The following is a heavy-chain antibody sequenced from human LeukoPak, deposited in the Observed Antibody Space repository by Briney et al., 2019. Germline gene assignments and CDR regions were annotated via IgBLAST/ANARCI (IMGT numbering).Heavy chain of an antibody. Sequence: SETPSLTCTVSGGSISSSSYYWGWIRQPPGKGLEWIGSIYYSGSTYYNPSLKSRVTISVDTSKNQFSLKLSSVTAADTAVYYCARGIAAADYWGQGTLVTVSS. V-gene: IGHV4-39*07. CDR2: IYYSGST. CDR3: ARGIAAADY. D-gene: IGHD6-13*01. CDR1: GGSISSSSYY. J-gene: IGHJ4*02.